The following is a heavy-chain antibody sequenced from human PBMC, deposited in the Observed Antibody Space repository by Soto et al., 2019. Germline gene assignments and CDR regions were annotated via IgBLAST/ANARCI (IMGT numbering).Heavy chain of an antibody. CDR1: GGTVSSGGYY. J-gene: IGHJ4*02. D-gene: IGHD6-13*01. CDR3: ASQPIAAGTSYFDF. CDR2: ISSRGTT. Sequence: PSETLALTCAVSGGTVSSGGYYWSWIRQPPGKGLEWIGYISSRGTTNYNPSLKSRATISVDTSKNQFSLEVKSVTAADTAVYYCASQPIAAGTSYFDFWGQGSLVTVSS. V-gene: IGHV4-61*08.